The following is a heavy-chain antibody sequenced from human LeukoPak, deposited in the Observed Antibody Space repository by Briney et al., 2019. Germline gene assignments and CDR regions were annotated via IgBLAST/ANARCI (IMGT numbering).Heavy chain of an antibody. CDR2: INPNSGGT. Sequence: ASVKVSCKASGYTFTGYYMHWVRQAPGQGLGWMGWINPNSGGTNYAQKFQGRVTMTRDTSISTAYMELSRLRSDDTAVYYCARVGPPRRDHYYPSSGDYLPVFEIWGHGTMVTVSS. J-gene: IGHJ3*02. CDR1: GYTFTGYY. D-gene: IGHD3-22*01. V-gene: IGHV1-2*02. CDR3: ARVGPPRRDHYYPSSGDYLPVFEI.